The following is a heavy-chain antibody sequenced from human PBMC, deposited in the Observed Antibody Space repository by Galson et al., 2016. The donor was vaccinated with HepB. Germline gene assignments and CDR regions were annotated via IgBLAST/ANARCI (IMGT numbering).Heavy chain of an antibody. Sequence: SETLSLTCAVYGDSVSSNKWWTWVRQPPGKGLEWIGEIHHRRSSNFNPSLKSRLTISVDKSKNQFSLRLNSVTAADTAVYFCAGGGDWRLDYWGQGSLVTVPA. CDR1: GDSVSSNKW. J-gene: IGHJ4*02. V-gene: IGHV4-4*02. CDR3: AGGGDWRLDY. CDR2: IHHRRSS. D-gene: IGHD2-21*02.